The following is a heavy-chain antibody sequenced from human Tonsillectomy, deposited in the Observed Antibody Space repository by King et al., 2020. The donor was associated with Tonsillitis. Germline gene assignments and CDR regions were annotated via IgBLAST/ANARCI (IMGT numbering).Heavy chain of an antibody. CDR2: ISFDGRNK. CDR1: GFTFSNYA. V-gene: IGHV3-30*04. CDR3: ARDMLNYDSSGYLTYDAFDI. D-gene: IGHD3-22*01. Sequence: VQLVESGGGVVQPGRSLRLSCAASGFTFSNYAMHWVRQAPGKGLEWVAVISFDGRNKYNADSVKGRFTISRDNAKNTLYLQMNSLRAEDTAVYYCARDMLNYDSSGYLTYDAFDIWGQGTMVTVSS. J-gene: IGHJ3*02.